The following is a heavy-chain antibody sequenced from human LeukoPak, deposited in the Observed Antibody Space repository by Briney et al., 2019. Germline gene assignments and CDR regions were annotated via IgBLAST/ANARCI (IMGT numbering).Heavy chain of an antibody. CDR3: AKEGTASKTSDLDY. D-gene: IGHD1/OR15-1a*01. CDR2: IRYDGSNK. V-gene: IGHV3-30*02. CDR1: GFIFSDYG. J-gene: IGHJ4*02. Sequence: GGSLRLSCAASGFIFSDYGMHWVRQAPGNGLEWVAFIRYDGSNKYYLDSVKGRFTISRDSSKNTVYLQMNSLRAEDTAVYYCAKEGTASKTSDLDYWGQGTLVTVSS.